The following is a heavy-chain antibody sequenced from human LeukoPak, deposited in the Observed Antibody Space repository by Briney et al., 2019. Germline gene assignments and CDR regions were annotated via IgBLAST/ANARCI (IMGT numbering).Heavy chain of an antibody. CDR2: ISSSGTII. D-gene: IGHD3-10*01. Sequence: GGSLRLSCAASGFTFSSYEMNWVRQTPGKGLEWVSYISSSGTIIYYADSVKGRFTISRDNANNSVSLQMNSLTAEDTAVYYCARGSNYYGSGSYFDPWGQGTLVTVSS. J-gene: IGHJ5*02. CDR3: ARGSNYYGSGSYFDP. V-gene: IGHV3-48*03. CDR1: GFTFSSYE.